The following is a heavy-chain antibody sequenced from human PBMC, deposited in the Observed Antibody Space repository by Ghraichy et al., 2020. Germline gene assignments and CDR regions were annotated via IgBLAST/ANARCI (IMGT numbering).Heavy chain of an antibody. CDR2: ISGSADTT. D-gene: IGHD4-23*01. J-gene: IGHJ4*02. V-gene: IGHV3-23*01. CDR3: AWHCRWSDFDC. Sequence: GGSLRLSCAASGFTFNNYAMSWVRQAPGKGLEWVSAISGSADTTYYANSVRGRFTISRDNSKNSVYLQMNSLRAEDTAVYYCAWHCRWSDFDCWGQGTLGTVSS. CDR1: GFTFNNYA.